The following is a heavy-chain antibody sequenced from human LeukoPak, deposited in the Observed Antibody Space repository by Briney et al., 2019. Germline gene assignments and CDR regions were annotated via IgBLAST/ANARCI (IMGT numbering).Heavy chain of an antibody. D-gene: IGHD4-17*01. CDR2: IKQDGSEK. Sequence: PGGPLTHPCAASGFPFSRYWMSWVRQAPGKGPEWVANIKQDGSEKHYVDSVKGRFTISRDNAKNALYLQMNSLRAEDTAVYYCAKEIWPTVTVPGRTYFDYWGQGTLVTVSS. CDR1: GFPFSRYW. J-gene: IGHJ4*02. CDR3: AKEIWPTVTVPGRTYFDY. V-gene: IGHV3-7*01.